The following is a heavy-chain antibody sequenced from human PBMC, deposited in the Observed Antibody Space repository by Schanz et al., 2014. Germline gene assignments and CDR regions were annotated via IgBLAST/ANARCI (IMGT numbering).Heavy chain of an antibody. D-gene: IGHD6-19*01. J-gene: IGHJ4*02. CDR1: GFTVNNYA. CDR2: ITRQGTT. V-gene: IGHV3-23*01. Sequence: EVQLLESGGGVVRPGRSLRLSCTVSGFTVNNYAMNWVRQAPGRGLEWVSGITRQGTTYYGDFVRGRFSISRDLSSNTLYLQMNSLRADDSAIYYCAKDHPSSGWPAFDVWGQGTQVTVSS. CDR3: AKDHPSSGWPAFDV.